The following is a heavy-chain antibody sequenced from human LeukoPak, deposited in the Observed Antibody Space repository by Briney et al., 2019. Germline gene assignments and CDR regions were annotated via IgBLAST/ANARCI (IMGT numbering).Heavy chain of an antibody. J-gene: IGHJ3*02. CDR2: ISAYNGNT. Sequence: GASVTVSCKASGYTFTSYGISWVRQAPGQGLEWMGWISAYNGNTNYAQKLQGRVTMTTDTSTSTAYMELRSLRSNDTAVYYCARSVVGLRNDAFDIWGQGTMVTVSS. V-gene: IGHV1-18*01. CDR1: GYTFTSYG. D-gene: IGHD2-21*01. CDR3: ARSVVGLRNDAFDI.